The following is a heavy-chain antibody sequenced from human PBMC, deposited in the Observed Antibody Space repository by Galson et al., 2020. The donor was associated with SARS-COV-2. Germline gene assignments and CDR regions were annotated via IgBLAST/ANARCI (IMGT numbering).Heavy chain of an antibody. D-gene: IGHD3-10*01. CDR2: IYWDDDE. J-gene: IGHJ5*02. CDR1: GFSLNTDGVG. Sequence: ESGPTLVKPTQTLTLTCSFSGFSLNTDGVGVGWIRQPPGKALEWLALIYWDDDERYSPFLKSRLTITKDTSKNQVVLTLTNMDPVDTATYYGAHTRSDYDSGSYDLAHFEPWGQGPWSPAPQ. V-gene: IGHV2-5*02. CDR3: AHTRSDYDSGSYDLAHFEP.